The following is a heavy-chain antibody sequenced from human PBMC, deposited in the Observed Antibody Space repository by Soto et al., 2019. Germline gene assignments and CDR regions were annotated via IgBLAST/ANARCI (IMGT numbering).Heavy chain of an antibody. V-gene: IGHV3-11*01. CDR3: ARAWKIAKFGVISMSKGLNV. J-gene: IGHJ6*02. CDR1: GFIFSDYY. D-gene: IGHD3-3*01. Sequence: ESGGGLVKPGGSLRLSCAASGFIFSDYYMTWIRQAPGKGLEWLSCSSNRDRSTYYADSVKDRFVVSKDNAKNLVYLQMNSLRAEDKAVYFCARAWKIAKFGVISMSKGLNVWGQGTTVTVSS. CDR2: SSNRDRST.